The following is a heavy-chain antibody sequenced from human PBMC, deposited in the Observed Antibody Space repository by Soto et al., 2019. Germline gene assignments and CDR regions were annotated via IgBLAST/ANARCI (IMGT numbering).Heavy chain of an antibody. CDR3: AKDPPYSSGWYGNWFDP. CDR2: ISGSGGST. V-gene: IGHV3-23*01. D-gene: IGHD6-19*01. Sequence: GGSLRLSCAASGFTFSSYAMSWVRQAPGRGLEWVSAISGSGGSTYYADSVKGRFTISRDNSKNTLYLQMNSLRAEDTAVYYCAKDPPYSSGWYGNWFDPWGQGTLVTVSS. CDR1: GFTFSSYA. J-gene: IGHJ5*02.